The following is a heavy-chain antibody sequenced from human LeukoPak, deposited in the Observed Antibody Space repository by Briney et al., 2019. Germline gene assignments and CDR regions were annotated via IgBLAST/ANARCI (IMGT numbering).Heavy chain of an antibody. CDR2: IYYSGST. V-gene: IGHV4-39*07. D-gene: IGHD2-21*01. J-gene: IGHJ6*03. Sequence: KTSETLSLTCTVSGGSISSSSYYWGWIRQPPGMGLEWIGSIYYSGSTYYNPSLKSRVTISVDTSKNQFSLKLSSVTAADTAVYYCARVGGGALVYYYYYYMDVWGKGTTVTVSS. CDR1: GGSISSSSYY. CDR3: ARVGGGALVYYYYYYMDV.